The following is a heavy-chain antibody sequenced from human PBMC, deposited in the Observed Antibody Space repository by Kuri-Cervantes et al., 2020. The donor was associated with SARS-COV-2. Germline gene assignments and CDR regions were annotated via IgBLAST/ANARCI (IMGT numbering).Heavy chain of an antibody. CDR1: GGSISSHY. D-gene: IGHD6-13*01. CDR2: IYYSGST. CDR3: ARQPSAAAGFDY. Sequence: SETLSLTCTVSGGSISSHYWSWIRQPPGKGLEWIGYIYYSGSTNYNPSLKSRVTISVDTSKNQFSLKLSSVTAADTAVYYCARQPSAAAGFDYWGQGTLVTVCS. V-gene: IGHV4-59*08. J-gene: IGHJ4*02.